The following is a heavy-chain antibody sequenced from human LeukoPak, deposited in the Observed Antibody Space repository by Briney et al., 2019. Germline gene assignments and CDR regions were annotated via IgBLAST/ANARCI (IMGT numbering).Heavy chain of an antibody. V-gene: IGHV1-69*05. CDR3: ARDRDYFDY. CDR2: IIPIFGTA. J-gene: IGHJ4*02. Sequence: LESMGRIIPIFGTANYAQKFQGRVTITTDESTSTAYMGLSSLRSEDTAVYYCARDRDYFDYWGQGTLVTVSS.